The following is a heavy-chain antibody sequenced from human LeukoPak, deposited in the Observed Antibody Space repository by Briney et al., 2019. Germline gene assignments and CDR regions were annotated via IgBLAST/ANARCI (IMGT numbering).Heavy chain of an antibody. D-gene: IGHD2-2*01. CDR3: ARVSPSCSSTSCYYYGMDV. CDR2: IYHSGST. J-gene: IGHJ6*02. CDR1: GGSISSGGYS. Sequence: PSETLSLTCAVSGGSISSGGYSWSWIRQPPGKGLEWIGYIYHSGSTYYNPSLKSRVTISVDRSKNQFSLKLSSVTAADTAVYYCARVSPSCSSTSCYYYGMDVWGQGTTVTVSS. V-gene: IGHV4-30-2*01.